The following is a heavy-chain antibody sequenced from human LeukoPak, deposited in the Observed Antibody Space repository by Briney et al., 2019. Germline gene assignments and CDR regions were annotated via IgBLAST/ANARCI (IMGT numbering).Heavy chain of an antibody. CDR3: AREAVLLWFGERLAGKNYFDY. J-gene: IGHJ4*02. D-gene: IGHD3-10*01. Sequence: GASVKVSCKASGYTFTSYAMNWVRQAPGQGLEWMGWINTNTGNPTYAQGFTGRFVFSLDTSVSTAYLQISSLKAEDTAVYYCAREAVLLWFGERLAGKNYFDYWGQGTLVTVSS. CDR2: INTNTGNP. CDR1: GYTFTSYA. V-gene: IGHV7-4-1*02.